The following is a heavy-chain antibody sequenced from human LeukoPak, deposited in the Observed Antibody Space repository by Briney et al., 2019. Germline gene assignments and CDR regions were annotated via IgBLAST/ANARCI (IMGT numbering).Heavy chain of an antibody. V-gene: IGHV3-21*06. CDR1: GFTFSDHY. J-gene: IGHJ4*02. CDR2: IGPTGSDR. D-gene: IGHD1-14*01. CDR3: ATETNGRHYDY. Sequence: PGGSLRLSCAASGFTFSDHYIDWVRQAPGKGLEWVASIGPTGSDRYHADSIKGRFTISRDNANNFLYLQMNSLRAEDTAVYYCATETNGRHYDYWGQGTLLTVSS.